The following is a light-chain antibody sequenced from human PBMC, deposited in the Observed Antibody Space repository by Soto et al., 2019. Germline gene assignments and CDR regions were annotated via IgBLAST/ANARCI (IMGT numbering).Light chain of an antibody. CDR3: QTWGTGIQV. J-gene: IGLJ3*02. CDR1: SGHSSYA. V-gene: IGLV4-69*01. Sequence: QLVLTQSPSASASLGASVKLTCTLSSGHSSYAIAWHQQQPEKGPRYLMNLNSDGSHSKGDGIPDRFSGSSSGAERYFTISSLQSGDETDYYCQTWGTGIQVFGGGTKLTVL. CDR2: LNSDGSH.